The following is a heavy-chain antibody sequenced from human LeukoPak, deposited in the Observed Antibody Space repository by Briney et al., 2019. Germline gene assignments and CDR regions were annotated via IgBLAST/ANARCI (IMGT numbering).Heavy chain of an antibody. Sequence: PGGSLRLSCAASGFTFDAHAMHWVRQAPGKGLEWVAVISHDGRNKYNAASVEGRFTISRDESKSTLYLQMNSLRIEDTAVYYCARAADSSGWYYDSWGQGTLAIVSS. CDR1: GFTFDAHA. D-gene: IGHD3-22*01. CDR3: ARAADSSGWYYDS. CDR2: ISHDGRNK. V-gene: IGHV3-30*01. J-gene: IGHJ4*02.